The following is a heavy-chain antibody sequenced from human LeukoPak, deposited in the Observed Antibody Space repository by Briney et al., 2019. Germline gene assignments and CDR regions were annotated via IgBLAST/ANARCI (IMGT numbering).Heavy chain of an antibody. J-gene: IGHJ4*02. CDR3: AREWRYYYGSGSYSTFDY. V-gene: IGHV1-2*04. CDR1: GYTFTGYY. Sequence: ASVKVSCKASGYTFTGYYMHWVRQAPGQGLERMGWINPNSGGTNYAQKFQGWVTMTRDTSISTAYMELSRLRSDDTAVYYCAREWRYYYGSGSYSTFDYWGQGTLVTVSS. D-gene: IGHD3-10*01. CDR2: INPNSGGT.